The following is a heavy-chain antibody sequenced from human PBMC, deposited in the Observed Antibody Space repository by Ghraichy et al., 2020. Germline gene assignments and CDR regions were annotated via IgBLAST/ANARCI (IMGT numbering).Heavy chain of an antibody. V-gene: IGHV3-23*01. CDR1: GFTFSSKA. Sequence: ESLNISCAASGFTFSSKAMTWVRQAPGKGLEWVSSISGSGGSTYYADSLKGRFTISRDNSRNTLFLQMNTLRAEDTAVYYCAKDSADPYDFWSGYISTFDYWGQGTLVTVSS. CDR3: AKDSADPYDFWSGYISTFDY. J-gene: IGHJ4*02. D-gene: IGHD3-3*01. CDR2: ISGSGGST.